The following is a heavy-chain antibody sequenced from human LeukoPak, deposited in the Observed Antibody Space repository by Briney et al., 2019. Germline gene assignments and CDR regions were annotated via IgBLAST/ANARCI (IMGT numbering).Heavy chain of an antibody. CDR2: IYYSGST. CDR3: ARQPHDFWSGYYSYNWFDP. V-gene: IGHV4-39*01. J-gene: IGHJ5*02. Sequence: ASETLSLTCTVSGGSISSSSYYWGWIRQPPGKGLEWIGSIYYSGSTYYNPSLKSRVTISVDTSKNQFSLKLSSVTAADTAVYYCARQPHDFWSGYYSYNWFDPWGQGTLVTVSS. D-gene: IGHD3-3*01. CDR1: GGSISSSSYY.